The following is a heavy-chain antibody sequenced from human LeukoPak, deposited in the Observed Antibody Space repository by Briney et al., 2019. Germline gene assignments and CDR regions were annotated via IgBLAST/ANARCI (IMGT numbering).Heavy chain of an antibody. CDR2: IYYTEST. CDR3: ARGGGCTTTSCDLDY. CDR1: GGSITSYY. Sequence: PSETLSLTCTVSGGSITSYYWSWIRQPPGKGLEWIAYIYYTESTNYNPSLKSRVTISVDTSKNQFSLRLSSVTAADTAVYYCARGGGCTTTSCDLDYWGQGTLVTVSS. V-gene: IGHV4-59*01. D-gene: IGHD2-2*01. J-gene: IGHJ4*02.